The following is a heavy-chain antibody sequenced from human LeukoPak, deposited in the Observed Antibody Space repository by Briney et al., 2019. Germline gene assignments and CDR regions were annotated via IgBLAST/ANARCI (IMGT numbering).Heavy chain of an antibody. CDR2: LSGSGDNT. V-gene: IGHV3-23*01. CDR3: ARPASRGVGRYFDL. Sequence: GGFLRLSCAASGFTFSNYAMSWVRQAPGKGLEWVSALSGSGDNTYYADSVKGRFTISRDNSKNTLYLQMNSLRAEDTALYYCARPASRGVGRYFDLWGRGSLVTVSS. CDR1: GFTFSNYA. D-gene: IGHD3-10*01. J-gene: IGHJ2*01.